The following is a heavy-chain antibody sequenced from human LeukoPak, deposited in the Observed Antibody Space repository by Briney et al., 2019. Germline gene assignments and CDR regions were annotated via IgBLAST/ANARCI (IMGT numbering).Heavy chain of an antibody. V-gene: IGHV3-30-3*02. Sequence: PGGSLRLSCAASGFTFSSYAMHWVRQAPGKGLEWVAVISYDGGNKYYADSVKGRFTISRDNSKNTLYLQMNSLRAEDTAVYYCAKSPWGYDYWGQGTLVTVSS. CDR1: GFTFSSYA. J-gene: IGHJ4*02. D-gene: IGHD7-27*01. CDR2: ISYDGGNK. CDR3: AKSPWGYDY.